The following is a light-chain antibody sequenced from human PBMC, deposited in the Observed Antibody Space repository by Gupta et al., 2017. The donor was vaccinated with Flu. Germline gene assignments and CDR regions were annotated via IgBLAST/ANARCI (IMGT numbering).Light chain of an antibody. V-gene: IGLV3-21*02. J-gene: IGLJ2*01. CDR1: NIRSKS. Sequence: SYVLTQPPSVSVAPGQTARITCGGNNIRSKSVHWYQKKPGQAPVLVVYDDSDRPSGIPERFSGSNSGNTDTLTISRVEAGYEADYYCQVWDSSSDLVVFGGGTKLTVL. CDR2: DDS. CDR3: QVWDSSSDLVV.